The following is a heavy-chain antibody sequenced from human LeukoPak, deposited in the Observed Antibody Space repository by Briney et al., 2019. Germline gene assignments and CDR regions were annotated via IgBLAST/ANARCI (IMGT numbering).Heavy chain of an antibody. V-gene: IGHV4-59*01. Sequence: SETLSLTCTVSGGSISSYYWSWIRQPPGKGLEWIGYIYYSGSTNYNPSLKSRVTISVDTSKNQFSLKLSSVTAADTAVYYCARGVTWFGESIFDYWGQGTLVTVSS. CDR3: ARGVTWFGESIFDY. CDR1: GGSISSYY. J-gene: IGHJ4*02. D-gene: IGHD3-10*01. CDR2: IYYSGST.